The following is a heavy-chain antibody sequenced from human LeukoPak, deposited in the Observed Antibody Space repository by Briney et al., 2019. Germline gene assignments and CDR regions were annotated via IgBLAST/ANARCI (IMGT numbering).Heavy chain of an antibody. J-gene: IGHJ4*02. CDR1: GFTFSTYA. V-gene: IGHV3-23*01. CDR3: TNLPSAWWLGNYFDY. D-gene: IGHD2-8*02. CDR2: ISSTSVST. Sequence: GGSLRLSCAASGFTFSTYAMSWVRQAPGKGLEWVSAISSTSVSTYYADSVKGRFTISRGNSNNILFLQMNSLRAEDTAIYYCTNLPSAWWLGNYFDYWGQGTLVTVSS.